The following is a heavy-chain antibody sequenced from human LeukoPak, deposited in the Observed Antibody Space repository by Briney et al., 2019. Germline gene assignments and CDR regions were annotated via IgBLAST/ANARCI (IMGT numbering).Heavy chain of an antibody. D-gene: IGHD5-12*01. CDR1: GYTFTDYF. V-gene: IGHV1-2*02. Sequence: ASVKVSCKASGYTFTDYFIHWVRQAPERGLEWMGWINPNSGGTNYAQKFQGRVTMTRDTSISTAYMELSRLRSDDTAVYYCARDPIGTRAGYGSGYYDYPFDFWGQGTLVTVSS. CDR2: INPNSGGT. J-gene: IGHJ4*01. CDR3: ARDPIGTRAGYGSGYYDYPFDF.